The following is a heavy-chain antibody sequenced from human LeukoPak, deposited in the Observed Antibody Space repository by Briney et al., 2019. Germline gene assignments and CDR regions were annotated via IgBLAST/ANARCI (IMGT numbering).Heavy chain of an antibody. D-gene: IGHD4-17*01. CDR2: ISSSSSYI. CDR3: ARDQVNDYGDDTEFDY. J-gene: IGHJ4*02. V-gene: IGHV3-21*01. CDR1: GFTFSSYS. Sequence: GGSLRLSCAASGFTFSSYSMNWVRQAPGKWLEWVSSISSSSSYIYYADSVRGRFTISRDNAKNSLYLQMNSLRAEDTAVYYCARDQVNDYGDDTEFDYWGQGTLVTVS.